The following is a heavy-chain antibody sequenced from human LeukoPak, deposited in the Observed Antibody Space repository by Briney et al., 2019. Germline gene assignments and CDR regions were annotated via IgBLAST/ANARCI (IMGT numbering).Heavy chain of an antibody. D-gene: IGHD5-18*01. V-gene: IGHV1-2*02. CDR2: INPNTGGT. J-gene: IGHJ5*02. CDR3: LRYGTSEGFDP. CDR1: GYTFTGYY. Sequence: GASVKVSCKASGYTFTGYYIHWVRQAPGQGLEWMGWINPNTGGTNYAQKFQDRVTMTRDTSISTAYMELTSLMSDDTAVYYCLRYGTSEGFDPWGQGTLVTVSS.